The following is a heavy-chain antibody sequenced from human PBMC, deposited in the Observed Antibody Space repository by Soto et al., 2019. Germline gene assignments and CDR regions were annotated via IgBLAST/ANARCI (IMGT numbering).Heavy chain of an antibody. D-gene: IGHD3-22*01. J-gene: IGHJ4*02. CDR1: GFTFSSYG. CDR3: ARESGDYYDSSLPTAFDY. V-gene: IGHV3-33*01. Sequence: GGSLRLSCAASGFTFSSYGMHWVRQAPGKGLEWVAVIWYDGSNKYYADSVKGRFTISRDNSKNTLYLQMNSLRAEDTAVYYCARESGDYYDSSLPTAFDYRGQGTLVTVSS. CDR2: IWYDGSNK.